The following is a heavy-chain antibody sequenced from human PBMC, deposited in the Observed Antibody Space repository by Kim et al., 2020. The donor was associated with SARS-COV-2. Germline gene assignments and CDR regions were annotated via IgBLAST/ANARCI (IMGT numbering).Heavy chain of an antibody. J-gene: IGHJ5*02. D-gene: IGHD4-17*01. CDR1: GFTFGRYA. CDR2: IGGSGGRT. Sequence: GGSLRLSCAASGFTFGRYARTWVGQVQGRGLEWVSAIGGSGGRTNYAGSVKGRSTISRDESKTTRYFQMNTLRAEAPPVYYFGKDSGIDYGVQLATWGQG. V-gene: IGHV3-23*01. CDR3: GKDSGIDYGVQLAT.